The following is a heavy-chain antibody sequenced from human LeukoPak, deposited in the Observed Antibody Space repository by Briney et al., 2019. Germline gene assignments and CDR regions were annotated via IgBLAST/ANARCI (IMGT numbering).Heavy chain of an antibody. Sequence: QSGGSLRLSCAASGFTFDTSWMHWVRQAPGKGLVWVARIDSDGTLTSYVDSVKGRFTISRDNSKNTLYLQMNSLRAEDTAVYYCAKHPYSSGPLGFDYWGQGTLVTVSS. CDR1: GFTFDTSW. CDR2: IDSDGTLT. V-gene: IGHV3-74*01. J-gene: IGHJ4*02. D-gene: IGHD6-19*01. CDR3: AKHPYSSGPLGFDY.